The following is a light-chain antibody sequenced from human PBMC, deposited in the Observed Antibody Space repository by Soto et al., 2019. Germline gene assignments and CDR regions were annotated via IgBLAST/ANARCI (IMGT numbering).Light chain of an antibody. CDR3: QSYDSSLPVV. CDR2: GNS. Sequence: QSVPTQPPSVSGAPGQRVTISCTGSSSNIGAGYDVHWYQQLPGTAPKLLIYGNSNRPSGVPDRFSGSKSGTSASLAITGLQAEDEADYYCQSYDSSLPVVFGGGTKVTVL. CDR1: SSNIGAGYD. V-gene: IGLV1-40*01. J-gene: IGLJ2*01.